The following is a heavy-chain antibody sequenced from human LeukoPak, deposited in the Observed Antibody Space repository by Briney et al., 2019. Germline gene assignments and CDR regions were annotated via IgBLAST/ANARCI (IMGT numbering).Heavy chain of an antibody. Sequence: GAPVKVSCKASGYTFTGYYMHWVRQAPGQGLEWMGWINPNSGGTNYAQKFQGRVTMTRDTSISTAYMELSRLSSVTAADTAVYYCARSRIAARIGLDYWGQGTLVTVSS. J-gene: IGHJ4*02. CDR2: INPNSGGT. CDR3: ARSRIAARIGLDY. V-gene: IGHV1-2*02. CDR1: GYTFTGYY. D-gene: IGHD6-6*01.